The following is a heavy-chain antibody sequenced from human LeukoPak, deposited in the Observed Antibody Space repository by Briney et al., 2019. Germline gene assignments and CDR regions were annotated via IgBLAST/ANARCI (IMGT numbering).Heavy chain of an antibody. V-gene: IGHV4-38-2*02. D-gene: IGHD1-26*01. CDR1: GYSISSGYY. J-gene: IGHJ4*02. CDR3: ARDGGSGSSDFEY. CDR2: IYHSGST. Sequence: SETLSLTCAVSGYSISSGYYWGWIRQPPGKGLEWIGSIYHSGSTYYNPSLKSRVTISVDTSKNQFSLKLSSVTAADTAVYYCARDGGSGSSDFEYWGQGTLVTVSS.